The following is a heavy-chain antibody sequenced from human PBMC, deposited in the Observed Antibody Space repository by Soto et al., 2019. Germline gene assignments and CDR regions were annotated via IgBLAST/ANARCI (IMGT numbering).Heavy chain of an antibody. CDR1: DGSISGSSYY. J-gene: IGHJ4*02. CDR2: IYNSGNT. V-gene: IGHV4-39*01. D-gene: IGHD3-16*02. Sequence: QLRLQESGPGLVKPSETLSLTCTVSDGSISGSSYYWGWIRQPPGQGLEWIGAIYNSGNTYYTPSLKSRITISVDTSKNQFSLKLNSVTAADTAVYYCARRDIWGSYRDWGQGARVIVSS. CDR3: ARRDIWGSYRD.